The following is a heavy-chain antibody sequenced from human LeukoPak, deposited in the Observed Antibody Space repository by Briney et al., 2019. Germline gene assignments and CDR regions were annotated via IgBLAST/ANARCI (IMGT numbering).Heavy chain of an antibody. CDR2: ISAYNGNT. CDR1: GYTFTSYG. V-gene: IGHV1-18*01. J-gene: IGHJ6*02. D-gene: IGHD4-17*01. Sequence: ASVKVSCKASGYTFTSYGISWVRQAPGQGLEWMGWISAYNGNTNYAQKLQGRVTMTTDTSTSTAYMELRSLRSDDTAVYYCALSGFLYGDYDDPRYYYYYGMDVWGQGTTVTVSS. CDR3: ALSGFLYGDYDDPRYYYYYGMDV.